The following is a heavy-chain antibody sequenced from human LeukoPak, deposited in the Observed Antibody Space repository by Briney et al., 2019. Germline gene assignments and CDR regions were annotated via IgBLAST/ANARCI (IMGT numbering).Heavy chain of an antibody. Sequence: PSETLSLTCAVYGGSFSGYYWSWIRQPPGKGLEWIGEINHSGSTNYNPSLKSRVTISVDTSKNQFSLKLSSVTAADTAVYYCARGPGLRHFFDPWGQGTLVTVSS. CDR2: INHSGST. J-gene: IGHJ5*02. CDR1: GGSFSGYY. V-gene: IGHV4-34*01. CDR3: ARGPGLRHFFDP. D-gene: IGHD4-17*01.